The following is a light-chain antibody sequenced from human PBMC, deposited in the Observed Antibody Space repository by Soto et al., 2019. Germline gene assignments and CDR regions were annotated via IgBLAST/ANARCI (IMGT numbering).Light chain of an antibody. V-gene: IGLV2-14*01. CDR2: DVS. J-gene: IGLJ1*01. Sequence: QSALTQPASVSGSPGQSITISCTGSSSDVGGYKYVSWYQQYPGKAPKLMIYDVSNRPSGVSNRFSGSKSGNTASLSISGLQAEDEADYYCSSYTSSSTYVFGTWTKLTVL. CDR1: SSDVGGYKY. CDR3: SSYTSSSTYV.